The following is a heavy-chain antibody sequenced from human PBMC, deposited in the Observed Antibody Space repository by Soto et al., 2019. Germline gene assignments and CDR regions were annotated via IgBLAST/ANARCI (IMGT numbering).Heavy chain of an antibody. CDR2: IYYSGST. CDR3: ARDSGSYYYYYGMDV. CDR1: GGSVSSGSYY. Sequence: SETLSLTCTVSGGSVSSGSYYWSWIRQPPGKGLEWIGYIYYSGSTNYNPSLKSRVTISVDTSKNQFSLKLSSVTAADTAVYYCARDSGSYYYYYGMDVWGQGTTVTVSS. V-gene: IGHV4-61*01. D-gene: IGHD1-26*01. J-gene: IGHJ6*02.